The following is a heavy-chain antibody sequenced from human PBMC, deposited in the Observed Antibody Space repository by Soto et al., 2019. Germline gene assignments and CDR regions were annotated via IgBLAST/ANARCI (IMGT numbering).Heavy chain of an antibody. CDR2: IYHGGST. Sequence: SETLSLTCVVSGGSISSSNWWSWVRLPPGKGLEWIGEIYHGGSTNYNPSLKSRVTISVDKSTHQFSLKLTSVTAADTAVYYCMTDPPKLLGPFDYWGQGTLVTVSS. J-gene: IGHJ4*01. CDR3: MTDPPKLLGPFDY. V-gene: IGHV4-4*02. D-gene: IGHD3-16*01. CDR1: GGSISSSNW.